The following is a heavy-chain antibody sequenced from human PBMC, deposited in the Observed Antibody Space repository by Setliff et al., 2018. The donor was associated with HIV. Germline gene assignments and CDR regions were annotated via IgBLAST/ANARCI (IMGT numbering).Heavy chain of an antibody. J-gene: IGHJ4*02. CDR1: GGSISSGGHY. Sequence: SETLSLTCSVSGGSISSGGHYWNWIRQHPGRGLEWIGYISNSGSTYYNPSLKGRLTISVDPSKNHFSLNLTSVTAADTAVYYCARVPSGLWFGKWGNWGQGTLVTVSA. V-gene: IGHV4-31*03. D-gene: IGHD3-10*01. CDR3: ARVPSGLWFGKWGN. CDR2: ISNSGST.